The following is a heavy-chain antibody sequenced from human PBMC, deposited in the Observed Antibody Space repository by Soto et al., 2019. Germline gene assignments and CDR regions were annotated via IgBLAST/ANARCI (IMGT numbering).Heavy chain of an antibody. V-gene: IGHV3-23*01. Sequence: PGGSLRLSCAVSGFTVGSHAMSWVRQAPGKGLEWVSSISGSGDGTYYADSVKGRFTISRDNSKNTLYLQMNSLRAEDTAVYYCATPITGTPGGWFDPWGQGTLVTVSS. J-gene: IGHJ5*02. CDR1: GFTVGSHA. CDR3: ATPITGTPGGWFDP. D-gene: IGHD1-20*01. CDR2: ISGSGDGT.